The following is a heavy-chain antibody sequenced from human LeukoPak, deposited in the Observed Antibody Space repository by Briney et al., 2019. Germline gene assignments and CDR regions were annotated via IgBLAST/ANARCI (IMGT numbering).Heavy chain of an antibody. Sequence: PGGSLRLSCAASGFTFSSYSMNWVRQAPGKGLEWVSCISSSSSYIYYADSVKGRFTISRDNAKNSLYLQMSSLRAEDTAVYYCARVKNHRGIAVAGSDYWGQGTLVTVSS. CDR2: ISSSSSYI. J-gene: IGHJ4*02. D-gene: IGHD6-13*01. V-gene: IGHV3-21*01. CDR3: ARVKNHRGIAVAGSDY. CDR1: GFTFSSYS.